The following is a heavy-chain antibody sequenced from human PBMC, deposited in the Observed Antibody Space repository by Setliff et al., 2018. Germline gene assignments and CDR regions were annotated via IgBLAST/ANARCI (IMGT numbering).Heavy chain of an antibody. V-gene: IGHV3-23*03. Sequence: PGGSLRLSCAASGFTFSIYAMTWVRQAPGKGLEWVSVIYSGDARTYYADSVKGRFTISRDNSKNSLYLQMNSLRDEDTAIYYCARIDATIFAATGPFDPWGQGTLVTVPQ. CDR2: IYSGDART. J-gene: IGHJ5*02. D-gene: IGHD3-3*01. CDR1: GFTFSIYA. CDR3: ARIDATIFAATGPFDP.